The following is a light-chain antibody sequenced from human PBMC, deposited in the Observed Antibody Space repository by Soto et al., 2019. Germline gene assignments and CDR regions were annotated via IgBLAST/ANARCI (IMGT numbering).Light chain of an antibody. CDR2: GNS. J-gene: IGLJ2*01. CDR3: QSYDSSLSGWKV. Sequence: QSVLTQPPSVSGAPGQRVTISCTGSSPNIGAGYDVHGYQQLPGTAPKLLIYGNSNRPSGVPDRFSGSKSGTSASLAITGLQAEDEADYYCQSYDSSLSGWKVFGGGTKLTVL. CDR1: SPNIGAGYD. V-gene: IGLV1-40*01.